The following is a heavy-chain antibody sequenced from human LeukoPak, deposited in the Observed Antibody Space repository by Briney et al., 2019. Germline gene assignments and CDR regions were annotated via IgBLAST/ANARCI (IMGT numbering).Heavy chain of an antibody. CDR3: ARLQYSGYDYWFDP. J-gene: IGHJ5*02. CDR2: IKQDGSEK. D-gene: IGHD5-12*01. V-gene: IGHV3-7*01. Sequence: PGGSLRLSCAASGFTFSSYWMSWVRRAPGKGLEWVANIKQDGSEKYYVDSVKGRFTISRDNAKNSLYLQMNNLRAEDTAVYYCARLQYSGYDYWFDPWGQGTLVTVSS. CDR1: GFTFSSYW.